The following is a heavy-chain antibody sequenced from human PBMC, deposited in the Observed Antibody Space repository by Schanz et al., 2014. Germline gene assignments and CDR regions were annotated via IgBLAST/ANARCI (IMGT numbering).Heavy chain of an antibody. V-gene: IGHV4-39*01. D-gene: IGHD3-9*01. CDR1: GGSISSSSYY. CDR2: IFYTGYT. J-gene: IGHJ4*02. Sequence: QLQLQESGPGLVKPSETLSLTCTVSGGSISSSSYYWGWIRQPPGKGLEWIGHIFYTGYTYNNPSLGSRDAMAKDRSKIQFSRKLAFVPAADTAVYYCARCLRNYDIMTGYNLSFDYWGLGTLVTVSS. CDR3: ARCLRNYDIMTGYNLSFDY.